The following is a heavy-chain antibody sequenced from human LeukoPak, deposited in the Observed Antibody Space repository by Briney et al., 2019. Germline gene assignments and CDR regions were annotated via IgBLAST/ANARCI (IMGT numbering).Heavy chain of an antibody. CDR2: INPSGGST. CDR3: ARDLSGITYYYDSSGYELDY. V-gene: IGHV1-46*01. D-gene: IGHD3-22*01. Sequence: ASVKVSCKASGYTFTGYYMHWVRQAPGQGLEWMGIINPSGGSTSYAQKFQGRVTMTRDMSTSTVYMELSSLRSEDTAVYYCARDLSGITYYYDSSGYELDYWGQGTLVTVSS. CDR1: GYTFTGYY. J-gene: IGHJ4*02.